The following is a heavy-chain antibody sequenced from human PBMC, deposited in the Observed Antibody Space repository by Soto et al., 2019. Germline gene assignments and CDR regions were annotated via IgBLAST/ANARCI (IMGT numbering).Heavy chain of an antibody. J-gene: IGHJ4*02. CDR1: DDSINSDKYY. CDR2: IYYRGNA. D-gene: IGHD5-12*01. CDR3: ARLEGLATISYYFDF. Sequence: PSETLSLTCSVSDDSINSDKYYLGWIRQPPGKGLEWIGSIYYRGNAYCNPSLQTRVTISLDKSKSQFSLKLNSVTAADSAVYFCARLEGLATISYYFDFWGPGALVTVSS. V-gene: IGHV4-39*01.